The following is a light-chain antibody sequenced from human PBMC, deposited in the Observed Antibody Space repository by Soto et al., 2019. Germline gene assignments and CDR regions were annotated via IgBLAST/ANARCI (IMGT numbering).Light chain of an antibody. J-gene: IGLJ1*01. Sequence: QSVLTQPPSVSGAPGQRVTISCTGSSSNIGAFYDVHWYQQLPGTAPKLLIYGNSNRPSGVPDRFSGSKSGTSASLAITGLQVEDEADYYCQSYDSSLSGWVFGTGTKLTVL. CDR1: SSNIGAFYD. V-gene: IGLV1-40*01. CDR3: QSYDSSLSGWV. CDR2: GNS.